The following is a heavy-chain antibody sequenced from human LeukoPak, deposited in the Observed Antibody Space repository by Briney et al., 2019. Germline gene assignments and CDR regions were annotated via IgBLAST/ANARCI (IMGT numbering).Heavy chain of an antibody. Sequence: ASVHVSCQASGNTLTGYYIHWVRQVPGQGLEWMGWINPYIGNTKYAQKFQDRVTMASDTSITTAYLELGSLRSDDTAVYYCARALKRRLLISPFDYWGQGTQVTVPS. V-gene: IGHV1-2*02. CDR3: ARALKRRLLISPFDY. J-gene: IGHJ4*02. D-gene: IGHD2-8*01. CDR2: INPYIGNT. CDR1: GNTLTGYY.